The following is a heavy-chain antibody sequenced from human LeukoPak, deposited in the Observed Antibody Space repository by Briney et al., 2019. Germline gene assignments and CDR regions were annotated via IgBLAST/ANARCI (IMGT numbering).Heavy chain of an antibody. CDR1: GGSISSYY. J-gene: IGHJ3*02. V-gene: IGHV4-59*01. Sequence: SETLSLTCTVSGGSISSYYWSWIRQPPGKGLEWIGYIYYSGSTNYNPSLKSRVTISVDTSKSQFSLKLSSVTAADTAVYYCARDMLGGYRPTGAFDIWGQGTMVTVSS. D-gene: IGHD3-22*01. CDR3: ARDMLGGYRPTGAFDI. CDR2: IYYSGST.